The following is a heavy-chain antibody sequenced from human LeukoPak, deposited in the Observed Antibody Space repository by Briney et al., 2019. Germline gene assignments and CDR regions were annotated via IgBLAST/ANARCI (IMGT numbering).Heavy chain of an antibody. D-gene: IGHD6-19*01. Sequence: GGSLRLSCAASGFTFSSYSMNWVRQAPGKGLEWVSSISSSSSYIYYADSVKGRFTISRDNAKNSLYLQMNSLRAEDTAVYYCARDMGGYSSGEGAFDIWGQGTMVTVSS. J-gene: IGHJ3*02. CDR3: ARDMGGYSSGEGAFDI. CDR1: GFTFSSYS. CDR2: ISSSSSYI. V-gene: IGHV3-21*01.